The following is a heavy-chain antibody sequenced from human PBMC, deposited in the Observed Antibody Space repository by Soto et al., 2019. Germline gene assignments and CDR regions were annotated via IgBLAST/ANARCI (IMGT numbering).Heavy chain of an antibody. V-gene: IGHV4-30-4*01. CDR2: IYYSGST. Sequence: SETLSLTCTVSGGSISSGDYYWSWIRQPPGKGLEWIGYIYYSGSTYYNPSLKSRVTISVDTSKNQFSLKLSSVTAADTAVYYCAQLPPAYYGSGSPPRDVGGQGTTVTVSS. CDR1: GGSISSGDYY. J-gene: IGHJ6*02. CDR3: AQLPPAYYGSGSPPRDV. D-gene: IGHD3-10*01.